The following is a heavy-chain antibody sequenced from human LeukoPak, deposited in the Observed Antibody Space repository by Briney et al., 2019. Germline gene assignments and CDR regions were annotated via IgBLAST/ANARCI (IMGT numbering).Heavy chain of an antibody. V-gene: IGHV1-24*01. D-gene: IGHD3-10*01. Sequence: ASVKVSCKVSGYTLTELSMHWVRQAPGKGLEWMGGFDPEDGETIYAQKFQGRVTMTEDTSTDTAYMELSSLRSEDTAVYYCATPRHLWFGEFSSFDYWGQGTLVTVSS. CDR1: GYTLTELS. CDR3: ATPRHLWFGEFSSFDY. CDR2: FDPEDGET. J-gene: IGHJ4*02.